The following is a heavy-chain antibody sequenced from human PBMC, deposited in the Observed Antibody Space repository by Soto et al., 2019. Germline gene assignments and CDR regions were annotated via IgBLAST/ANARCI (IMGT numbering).Heavy chain of an antibody. CDR2: ISAYNGNT. CDR1: GYTFTSYG. CDR3: ARAPTYPPGYYDSSGYYSVYFDY. Sequence: ASVKVSCKASGYTFTSYGISWVRQAPGQGLEWMGWISAYNGNTNYAQKLQGRVTMTTDTSTSTAYMELRSLRSDDTAVYYCARAPTYPPGYYDSSGYYSVYFDYWGQGTLVTAPQ. J-gene: IGHJ4*02. D-gene: IGHD3-22*01. V-gene: IGHV1-18*01.